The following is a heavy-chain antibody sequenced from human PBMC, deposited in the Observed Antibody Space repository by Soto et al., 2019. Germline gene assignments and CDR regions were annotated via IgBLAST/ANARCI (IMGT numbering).Heavy chain of an antibody. CDR2: ISYDGSNK. CDR1: GFTFSSYA. CDR3: ASDKIDRPTEAFDI. V-gene: IGHV3-30-3*01. J-gene: IGHJ3*02. Sequence: GGSLRLSCAASGFTFSSYAMHWVRQAPGKGLEWVAVISYDGSNKYYADSVKGRFTISRDNSKNTLYLQMNSLRAEDTAVYYCASDKIDRPTEAFDIWGQGTMVTVS. D-gene: IGHD3-22*01.